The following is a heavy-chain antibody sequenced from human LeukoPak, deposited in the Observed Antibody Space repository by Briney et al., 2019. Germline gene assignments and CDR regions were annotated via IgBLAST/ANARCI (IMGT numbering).Heavy chain of an antibody. D-gene: IGHD3-22*01. CDR3: ARVYYYDSSGYPIRPFDY. J-gene: IGHJ4*02. CDR1: GFTFSSFR. V-gene: IGHV3-7*01. CDR2: IKQDGSEK. Sequence: PGGSLRLSCAASGFTFSSFRMSWVRQAPGKGLQWVANIKQDGSEKYYVDSVKGRFTISRDNAKNSLYLQMNSLRAEDTAVYYCARVYYYDSSGYPIRPFDYWGQGTLVTVSS.